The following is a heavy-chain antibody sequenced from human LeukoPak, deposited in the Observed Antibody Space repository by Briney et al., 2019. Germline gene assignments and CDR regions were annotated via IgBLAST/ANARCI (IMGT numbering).Heavy chain of an antibody. D-gene: IGHD3-22*01. CDR1: GYTFTGYF. CDR3: ASRVGSHYYHNVVPC. J-gene: IGHJ4*02. Sequence: ASVKVSCKASGYTFTGYFMHWVRLAPGQGLEWMGWINPNSGGTNYAQKFQGRVTMTRDTSISTAYMELSRLRSDDTAVYYCASRVGSHYYHNVVPCWGQGTLVTVSS. V-gene: IGHV1-2*02. CDR2: INPNSGGT.